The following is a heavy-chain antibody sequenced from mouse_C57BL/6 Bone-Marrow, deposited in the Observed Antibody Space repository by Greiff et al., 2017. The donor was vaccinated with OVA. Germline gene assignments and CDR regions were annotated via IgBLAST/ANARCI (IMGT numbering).Heavy chain of an antibody. J-gene: IGHJ1*03. V-gene: IGHV5-4*03. CDR3: ARDQEYYGSRYCAV. CDR2: ISDGGSYT. Sequence: DVKLVESGGGLVKPGGSLKLSCAASGFTFSSYAMSWVRQTPEKRLEWVATISDGGSYTYYPDNVKGRFTISRDNAKNNLYLQMSHLKSEDTVMYYCARDQEYYGSRYCAVWGKGTTVTVSS. CDR1: GFTFSSYA. D-gene: IGHD1-1*01.